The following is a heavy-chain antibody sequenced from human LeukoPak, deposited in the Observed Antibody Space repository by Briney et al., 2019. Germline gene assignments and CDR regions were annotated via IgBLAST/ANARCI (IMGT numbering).Heavy chain of an antibody. V-gene: IGHV3-30*02. J-gene: IGHJ4*02. Sequence: GGSLRLSCAASGFTFSSYAMSWVRQAPGKGLEWVAFIRYDGSNKYYADSVKGRFTISRDNSKNTLYLQMNSLRAEDTAVYYCAKDGDDYYGSGSYADYWGQGTLVTVSS. D-gene: IGHD3-10*01. CDR2: IRYDGSNK. CDR3: AKDGDDYYGSGSYADY. CDR1: GFTFSSYA.